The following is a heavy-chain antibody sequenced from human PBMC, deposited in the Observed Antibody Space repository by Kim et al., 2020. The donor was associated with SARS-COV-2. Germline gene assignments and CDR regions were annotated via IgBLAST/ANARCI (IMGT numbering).Heavy chain of an antibody. CDR2: IRSKAYGGTT. D-gene: IGHD6-13*01. CDR1: GFTFGDYA. CDR3: TRGGSSWWYYYGMDV. V-gene: IGHV3-49*03. Sequence: GGSLRLSCTASGFTFGDYAMSWFRQAPGKGLEWVGFIRSKAYGGTTEYAASVKGRFTISRDDSKSIAYLQMNSLKTEDTAVYYCTRGGSSWWYYYGMDVWGQGTPVTVSS. J-gene: IGHJ6*02.